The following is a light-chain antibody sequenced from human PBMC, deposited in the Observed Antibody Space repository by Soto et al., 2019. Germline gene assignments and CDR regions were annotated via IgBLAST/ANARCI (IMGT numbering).Light chain of an antibody. CDR1: QSVSSS. V-gene: IGKV3-11*01. J-gene: IGKJ4*01. CDR2: DAS. Sequence: EIVLTQSPATLSLSPVDRATLSCRASQSVSSSLAWYQQKPGQAPRLLIYDASNKATGIPARFSGSGSGTDFTRTISSLEPEDFAVYYCQQRSNWLTFGGGTKVEIK. CDR3: QQRSNWLT.